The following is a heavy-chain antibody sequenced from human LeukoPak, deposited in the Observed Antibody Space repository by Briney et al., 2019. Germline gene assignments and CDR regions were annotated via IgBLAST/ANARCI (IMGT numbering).Heavy chain of an antibody. J-gene: IGHJ5*02. CDR1: GDSISSYY. V-gene: IGHV4-59*01. CDR2: IYYSGST. Sequence: SETLSLTCTVSGDSISSYYWSWIRQTPGKGLEWIGYIYYSGSTKYNPSLKSRVTISVDTSKNQFSLKLNSVTAADTAVYYCARGGAGNCGGACYLNRFDPWGQGTLVTVSS. CDR3: ARGGAGNCGGACYLNRFDP. D-gene: IGHD2-21*02.